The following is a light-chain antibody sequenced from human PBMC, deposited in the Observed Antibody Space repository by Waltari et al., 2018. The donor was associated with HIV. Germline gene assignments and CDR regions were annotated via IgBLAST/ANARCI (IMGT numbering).Light chain of an antibody. CDR1: SSNIANNG. V-gene: IGLV1-51*02. CDR2: ENN. CDR3: GTWDRSLSAVV. J-gene: IGLJ2*01. Sequence: QSVLTQPPSVSAAPGLAVIIFCSGTSSNIANNGVSCYQQLPGTSPKLLVYENNQRPSGIPDRFSGSKSGTSATLGITGLQTGDEADYYCGTWDRSLSAVVFGGGTKLTVL.